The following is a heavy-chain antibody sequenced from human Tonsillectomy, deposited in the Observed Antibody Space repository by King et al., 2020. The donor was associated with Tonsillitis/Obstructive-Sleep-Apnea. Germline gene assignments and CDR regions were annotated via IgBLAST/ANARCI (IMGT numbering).Heavy chain of an antibody. D-gene: IGHD3-3*01. CDR3: AREDYNFWNGFTT. CDR1: GFTFSDYL. V-gene: IGHV3-7*04. Sequence: VQLVESGGDLVQPGGSLRLSCEDSGFTFSDYLMSWVRQAPGKGLEWGANIKEDESEKYYMESVKGRFTMSRDNAKNSLYLQMNSLRAEDTAVYFCAREDYNFWNGFTTWGQGTMVTVSS. CDR2: IKEDESEK. J-gene: IGHJ3*01.